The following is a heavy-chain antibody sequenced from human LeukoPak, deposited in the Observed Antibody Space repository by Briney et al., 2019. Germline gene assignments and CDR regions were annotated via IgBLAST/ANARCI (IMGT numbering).Heavy chain of an antibody. D-gene: IGHD5-12*01. CDR2: IYYSGST. Sequence: PSETLSLTCTVSGGSISSSSYYWGWIRQPPGKGLEWIGSIYYSGSTYYNPSLKSRVTISVDTSKNQSSLKLSSVTAADTAVYYCARHPYSGYDFPLDYWGQGTLVTVSS. CDR1: GGSISSSSYY. V-gene: IGHV4-39*01. CDR3: ARHPYSGYDFPLDY. J-gene: IGHJ4*02.